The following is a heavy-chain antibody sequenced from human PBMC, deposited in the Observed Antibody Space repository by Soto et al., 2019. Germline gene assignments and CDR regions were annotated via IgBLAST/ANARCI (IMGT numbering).Heavy chain of an antibody. D-gene: IGHD5-12*01. CDR3: ARDPSVDIVATITDAFDI. CDR1: GGSFSVYY. J-gene: IGHJ3*02. V-gene: IGHV4-34*01. CDR2: INHSGST. Sequence: PSDTLSLTCAVYGGSFSVYYWSWIRQPPGKGLEWIGEINHSGSTNYNPSLKSRVTISVDTSKNQFSLKLSSVTAADTAVYYCARDPSVDIVATITDAFDIWGQGTMVTVSS.